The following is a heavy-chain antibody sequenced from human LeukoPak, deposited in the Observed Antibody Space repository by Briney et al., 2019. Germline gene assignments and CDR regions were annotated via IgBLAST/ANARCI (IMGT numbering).Heavy chain of an antibody. CDR1: GYTFGNYG. J-gene: IGHJ4*02. Sequence: GASVKVSCKAAGYTFGNYGIKWVRQAPGQGLEWVGWINPNSGNTGYAQKFQGRVTITRNTSISTAYMELSSLRSEDTAVYYCARGCSSGWSGGLGYWGQGTLVTVSS. CDR2: INPNSGNT. CDR3: ARGCSSGWSGGLGY. D-gene: IGHD6-19*01. V-gene: IGHV1-8*03.